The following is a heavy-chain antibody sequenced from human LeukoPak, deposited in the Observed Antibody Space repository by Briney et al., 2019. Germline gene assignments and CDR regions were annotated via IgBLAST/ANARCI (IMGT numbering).Heavy chain of an antibody. CDR2: ISSSSSYI. V-gene: IGHV3-21*01. D-gene: IGHD1-26*01. J-gene: IGHJ4*02. CDR1: GFTFSSYS. CDR3: ARDSLGSGSHYY. Sequence: GGSLRLSCAASGFTFSSYSMNWVRQAPGKGLEWVSSISSSSSYIYYADSVKGRFTISRDNAKNSLYLQMNSLRAEDTAVYYCARDSLGSGSHYYWGQGTLVTVSS.